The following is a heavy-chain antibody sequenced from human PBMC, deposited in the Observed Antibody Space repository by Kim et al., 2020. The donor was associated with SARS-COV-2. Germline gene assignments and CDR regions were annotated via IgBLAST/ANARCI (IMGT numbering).Heavy chain of an antibody. D-gene: IGHD3-22*01. CDR1: GVSLSTSSDH. V-gene: IGHV4-39*01. CDR3: AKCYYPYFYQNV. CDR2: LYYGGRT. J-gene: IGHJ6*02. Sequence: SETLSLTCTVSGVSLSTSSDHWGLCWIRQPPQKGLEWIAYLYYGGRTYYNSTLNNRDTKTADTPNNEVSLSLNSVTAADTAVYYYAKCYYPYFYQNVWD.